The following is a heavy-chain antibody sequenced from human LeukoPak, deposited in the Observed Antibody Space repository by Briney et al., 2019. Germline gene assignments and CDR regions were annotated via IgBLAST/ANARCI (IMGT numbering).Heavy chain of an antibody. Sequence: AASVKVPGKASGGTFSSYAISWVRQAPGQGLEWMGGIIPIFGTANYAQKFQGRVTITADESTSTAYMELSSLRSEDTAVYYCARAYGYIFDYWGQGTLVTVSS. D-gene: IGHD5-18*01. CDR3: ARAYGYIFDY. CDR2: IIPIFGTA. CDR1: GGTFSSYA. J-gene: IGHJ4*02. V-gene: IGHV1-69*13.